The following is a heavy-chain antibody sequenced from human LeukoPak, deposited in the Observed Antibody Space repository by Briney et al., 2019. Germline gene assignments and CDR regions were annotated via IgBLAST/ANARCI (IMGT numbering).Heavy chain of an antibody. CDR2: NYWNDDK. CDR3: AHSLYDSSGYYYFDY. Sequence: SRPTLVNPTQALRLTCTSSWFSLSTRGAAVGWIRQRPGKALEWLDLNYWNDDKRYSPSLKSRLTITKDTSKYRVVLTVTNMDPVDTATYYCAHSLYDSSGYYYFDYWGQGTLVTVSS. V-gene: IGHV2-5*01. D-gene: IGHD3-22*01. J-gene: IGHJ4*02. CDR1: WFSLSTRGAA.